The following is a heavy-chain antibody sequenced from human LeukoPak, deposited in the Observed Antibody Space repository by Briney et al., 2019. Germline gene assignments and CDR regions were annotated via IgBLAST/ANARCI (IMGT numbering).Heavy chain of an antibody. J-gene: IGHJ3*02. CDR3: ARDRAITGTTDAFDI. V-gene: IGHV1-69*04. Sequence: SVKVPCKASGCTFSSYAISWVRQAPGQGLEWMGRIIPIFGIANYAQNFHGRVTITADKSTHPPYTELSSLRSEDRDVYYCARDRAITGTTDAFDIWGQGTMVTVSS. CDR1: GCTFSSYA. CDR2: IIPIFGIA. D-gene: IGHD1-20*01.